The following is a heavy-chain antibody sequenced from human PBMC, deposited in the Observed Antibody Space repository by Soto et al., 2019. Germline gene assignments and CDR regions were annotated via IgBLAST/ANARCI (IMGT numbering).Heavy chain of an antibody. V-gene: IGHV1-69*06. Sequence: SVQVSCKASGGTFSSYAISWVRQAPGQGLEWMGGIIPIFGTANYAQKFQGRVTITADKSTSTAYMELSSLRSEDTAVYYCARVRYYDSKAGFDIWGQGTMVTVSS. CDR3: ARVRYYDSKAGFDI. CDR1: GGTFSSYA. CDR2: IIPIFGTA. J-gene: IGHJ3*02. D-gene: IGHD3-22*01.